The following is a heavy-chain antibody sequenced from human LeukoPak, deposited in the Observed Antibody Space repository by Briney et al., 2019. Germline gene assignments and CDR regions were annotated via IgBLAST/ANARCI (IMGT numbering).Heavy chain of an antibody. J-gene: IGHJ3*01. CDR3: ARSYGSPHSFHL. D-gene: IGHD3-10*01. CDR1: GFIFSGYY. V-gene: IGHV3-11*01. Sequence: GGSLRLSCAASGFIFSGYYMSWIRQAPGKGLDWVSYISSSGTTIYYADSVKGRFTISRDNSKKSLNLQRNSLKAEEPVLYYFARSYGSPHSFHLWGQGTMVTVSS. CDR2: ISSSGTTI.